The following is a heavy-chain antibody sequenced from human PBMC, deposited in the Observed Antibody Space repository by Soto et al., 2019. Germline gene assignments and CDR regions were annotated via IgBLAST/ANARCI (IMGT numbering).Heavy chain of an antibody. CDR3: TSAGQYCTSTTCKAY. CDR1: GFGFTNSW. D-gene: IGHD2-2*01. CDR2: IKSKNDGGTT. V-gene: IGHV3-15*07. Sequence: EVQVVESGGGLVKPGGSLRLSCAASGFGFTNSWMNWVRQAPGKGLEWVGRIKSKNDGGTTDYAATVQGRFTISRDDSKTTKYLQMNSLKTEDTAVYYCTSAGQYCTSTTCKAYWGQGTPVTVSS. J-gene: IGHJ4*02.